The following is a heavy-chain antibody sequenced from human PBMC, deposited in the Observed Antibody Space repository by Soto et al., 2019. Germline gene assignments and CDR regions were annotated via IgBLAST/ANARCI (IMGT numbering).Heavy chain of an antibody. J-gene: IGHJ5*01. CDR2: IYQSGST. V-gene: IGHV4-39*01. D-gene: IGHD6-19*01. CDR1: GGSIGRSSYY. CDR3: GSGPNWFDP. Sequence: SETLSLTCAVSGGSIGRSSYYWGWIRQPPGKGLEWIGSIYQSGSTYYNSSLTSRVTISVDTSKNQFSLKLNSVTAADTAVYYCGSGPNWFDPWGQGTLVTVSS.